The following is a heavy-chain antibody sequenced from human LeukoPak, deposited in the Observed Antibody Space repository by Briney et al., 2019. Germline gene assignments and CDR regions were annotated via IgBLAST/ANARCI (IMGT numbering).Heavy chain of an antibody. J-gene: IGHJ6*02. Sequence: PGGSLRLSCAASGFTFSSYSMNWVRQAPGKGLEWVSSISSSSSYIYYADSVKGRFTISRDNAKNSLYLQMNSLRAEDTAVYYCARYCSSTSSYVSGMDVGAKGPRSPSP. CDR2: ISSSSSYI. CDR1: GFTFSSYS. D-gene: IGHD2-2*01. CDR3: ARYCSSTSSYVSGMDV. V-gene: IGHV3-21*01.